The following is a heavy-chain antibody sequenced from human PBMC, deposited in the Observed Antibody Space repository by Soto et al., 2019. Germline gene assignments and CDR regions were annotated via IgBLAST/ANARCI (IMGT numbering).Heavy chain of an antibody. CDR2: ISGSGGST. J-gene: IGHJ4*02. V-gene: IGHV3-23*01. CDR1: GLTFKSYA. CDR3: AKGQYSGVAGGLDY. Sequence: EVHLLESGGGLVQPGGSLRLSCAASGLTFKSYAMSWVRQAPGKGLEWVSGISGSGGSTDYADSVKGRFTISRDNSKNTLYLEMNSLRGEDTALYYCAKGQYSGVAGGLDYWGQGTLVTVSS. D-gene: IGHD1-26*01.